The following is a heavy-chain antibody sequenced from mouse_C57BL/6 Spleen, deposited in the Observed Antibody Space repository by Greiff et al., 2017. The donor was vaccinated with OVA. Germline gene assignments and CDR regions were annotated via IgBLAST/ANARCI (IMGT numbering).Heavy chain of an antibody. CDR2: IGPEDGDT. CDR3: TRDYDYDEAWFAY. CDR1: GFNIKDYY. V-gene: IGHV14-1*01. D-gene: IGHD2-4*01. J-gene: IGHJ3*01. Sequence: VQLQQSGAELVRPGGSVKLSCTASGFNIKDYYMHWVRQRPEQGLEWIGRIGPEDGDTEYAPKFQGKATMTADTSSNTAYLQLSSLTSEDTAVYYCTRDYDYDEAWFAYWGQGTLVTVSA.